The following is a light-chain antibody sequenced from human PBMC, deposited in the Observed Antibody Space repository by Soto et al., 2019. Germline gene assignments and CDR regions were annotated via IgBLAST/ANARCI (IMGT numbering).Light chain of an antibody. V-gene: IGKV1-39*01. CDR1: ESIRNN. CDR3: QQTYSTPRGA. Sequence: DIQMTQSPSSLSASVGDRVTITCRASESIRNNLNWYQQKPGKAPKLLIYAASTLQSGVPSRFSGGGSGTEFILTIGSLQPEDFTTYYCQQTYSTPRGAFGQGTKVEFK. J-gene: IGKJ1*01. CDR2: AAS.